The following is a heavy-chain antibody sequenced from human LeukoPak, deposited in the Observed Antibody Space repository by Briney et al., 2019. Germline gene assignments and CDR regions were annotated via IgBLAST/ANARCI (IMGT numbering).Heavy chain of an antibody. CDR1: GFSFSHFG. J-gene: IGHJ5*01. V-gene: IGHV3-33*06. D-gene: IGHD4-11*01. Sequence: PGKSLRLSCRTSGFSFSHFGMHWVRQAPGKGLEWVAVIWSDATEKYYGNSVKGRFTISRDNYDNTVSLQMNSLRVEDTAVYYCAKDDQRGFDFSNSLESWGQGTVVTVSP. CDR2: IWSDATEK. CDR3: AKDDQRGFDFSNSLES.